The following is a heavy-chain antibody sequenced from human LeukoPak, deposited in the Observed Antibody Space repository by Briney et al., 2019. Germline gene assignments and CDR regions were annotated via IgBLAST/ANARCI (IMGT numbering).Heavy chain of an antibody. CDR2: ISWNSANI. CDR1: RFIFSSYW. D-gene: IGHD5-18*01. J-gene: IGHJ5*02. CDR3: AKDSRGYIYGQFDP. Sequence: GGSLRLSCATSRFIFSSYWMTWVRRTPGKGLEWVLGISWNSANIGYADSVKGRFTISRDNAKNSLSLQMNSLRADDTAFYYCAKDSRGYIYGQFDPWGQGTLVTVSS. V-gene: IGHV3-9*01.